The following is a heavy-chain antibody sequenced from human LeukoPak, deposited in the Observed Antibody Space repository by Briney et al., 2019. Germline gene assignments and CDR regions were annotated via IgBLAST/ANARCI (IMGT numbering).Heavy chain of an antibody. D-gene: IGHD3-3*01. J-gene: IGHJ4*02. CDR2: INSDGSRT. Sequence: PGGSLRLSCAASGNYWMHWVRQVPGKGLVWVSHINSDGSRTSYADSVKGRFSISRDNAKNSLYLQMNSLRAEDTAVYYCARGVPYASWSGPHYSDYWGQGTLVTVSS. CDR1: GNYW. CDR3: ARGVPYASWSGPHYSDY. V-gene: IGHV3-74*01.